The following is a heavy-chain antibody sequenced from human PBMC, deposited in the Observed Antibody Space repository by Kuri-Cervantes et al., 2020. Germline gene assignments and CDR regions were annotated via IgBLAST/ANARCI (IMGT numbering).Heavy chain of an antibody. CDR3: ARDNGPMVQGVIY. D-gene: IGHD3-10*01. Sequence: ASVKVSCKASGYTFTSYYMHWVRQAPGQGLEWMGIINPSGGSTSYAQKFQGRVTMTTDTSTSTAYMELRSLRSDDTAVYYCARDNGPMVQGVIYWGQGTLVTVSS. V-gene: IGHV1-46*01. J-gene: IGHJ4*02. CDR1: GYTFTSYY. CDR2: INPSGGST.